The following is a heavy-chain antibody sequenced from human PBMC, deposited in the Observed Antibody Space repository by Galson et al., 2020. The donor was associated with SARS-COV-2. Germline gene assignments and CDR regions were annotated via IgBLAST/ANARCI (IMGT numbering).Heavy chain of an antibody. CDR3: AKDGSYPIAARNLYYYYYGMDV. CDR2: ISYDGSNK. Sequence: TGGSLRLSCAASGFTFSSYGMHWVRQAPGKGLEWVAVISYDGSNKYYADSVKGRFTISRDNSKNTLYLQMNSLRAEDTAVYYCAKDGSYPIAARNLYYYYYGMDVWGQGTTVTVSS. CDR1: GFTFSSYG. J-gene: IGHJ6*02. V-gene: IGHV3-30*18. D-gene: IGHD6-6*01.